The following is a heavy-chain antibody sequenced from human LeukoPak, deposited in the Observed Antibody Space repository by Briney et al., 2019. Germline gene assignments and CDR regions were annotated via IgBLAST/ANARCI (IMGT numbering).Heavy chain of an antibody. Sequence: SETLSLTCTVSGGSISSYYWSWIRQPPGKGLEWIGNIYDSGSTNYNPSLKSRLTISVDTSKNQCSPKLSSVTAADTAVYYCARQSISGSSLSYFDYWGQGTLVNVSS. CDR1: GGSISSYY. CDR2: IYDSGST. J-gene: IGHJ4*02. CDR3: ARQSISGSSLSYFDY. V-gene: IGHV4-59*01. D-gene: IGHD3-22*01.